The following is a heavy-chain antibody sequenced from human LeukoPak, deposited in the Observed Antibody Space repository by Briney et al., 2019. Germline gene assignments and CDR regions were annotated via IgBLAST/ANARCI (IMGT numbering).Heavy chain of an antibody. CDR3: ARGPSGYYSAGYFDY. V-gene: IGHV3-30*04. J-gene: IGHJ4*02. Sequence: GGSLRLFCAASGFTFRSHAMHWVRQPPGSGLEWMAVIPYDGSNIYYADSVKGRFSISRDNSKSTLYLQMNSLRAEDTAVYYCARGPSGYYSAGYFDYWGQGSLVTVSS. CDR2: IPYDGSNI. D-gene: IGHD3-22*01. CDR1: GFTFRSHA.